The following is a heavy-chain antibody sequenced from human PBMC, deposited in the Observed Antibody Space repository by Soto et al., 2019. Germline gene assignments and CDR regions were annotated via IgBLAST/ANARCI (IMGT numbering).Heavy chain of an antibody. CDR3: ARGGRQPFSADYSYGMDV. D-gene: IGHD3-16*01. CDR2: IYPGDSDT. Sequence: GESLQISCKGSGYSFTSYWIGWVRQMPGKGLEWMGIIYPGDSDTRYSPSFQGQVTISADKSISNAYLQWSSLKASDTAMYYCARGGRQPFSADYSYGMDVWGQGTKVTVSS. CDR1: GYSFTSYW. J-gene: IGHJ6*02. V-gene: IGHV5-51*01.